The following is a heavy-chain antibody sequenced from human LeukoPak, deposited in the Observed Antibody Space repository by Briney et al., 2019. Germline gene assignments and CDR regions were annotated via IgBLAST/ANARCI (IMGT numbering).Heavy chain of an antibody. CDR2: TYTGGST. V-gene: IGHV4-4*07. D-gene: IGHD3-3*01. Sequence: SETLSLTCTVSGGSISSYYWSWIRQPAGKGLEWIGRTYTGGSTNYNPSLKSRATMSVDTSKNQFSLKLSSVTAEDTAVYYCARPQVRYGVAIPYSYMDVWGKGTTVTVSS. J-gene: IGHJ6*03. CDR3: ARPQVRYGVAIPYSYMDV. CDR1: GGSISSYY.